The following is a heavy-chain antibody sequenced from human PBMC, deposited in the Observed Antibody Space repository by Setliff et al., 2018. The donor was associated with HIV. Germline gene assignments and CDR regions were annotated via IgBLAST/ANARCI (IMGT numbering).Heavy chain of an antibody. CDR2: IYYSGST. D-gene: IGHD6-19*01. Sequence: SETLSLTCTVSAGSIRSSTYYWAWTRQPPGKGLEWIGTIYYSGSTYYNPSLKSRATVSVDMSKNQFSLRLSSVTAADTAVYYCIIAYSSGWLAPMGFDSWGQGTLVTVSS. V-gene: IGHV4-39*01. J-gene: IGHJ4*02. CDR3: IIAYSSGWLAPMGFDS. CDR1: AGSIRSSTYY.